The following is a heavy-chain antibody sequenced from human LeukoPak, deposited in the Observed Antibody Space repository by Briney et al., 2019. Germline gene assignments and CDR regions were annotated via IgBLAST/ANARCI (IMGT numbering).Heavy chain of an antibody. CDR1: GFTFSSYW. CDR2: IKQDGSEK. J-gene: IGHJ4*02. Sequence: GGSLRLSCAASGFTFSSYWMSWVRQAPGKGLEWVANIKQDGSEKYYVDSVKGRFTISRDNAKNSLYLRMNSLRAEDTAVYYCAREDYDSSGYYPDYWGQGTLVTVSS. D-gene: IGHD3-22*01. V-gene: IGHV3-7*03. CDR3: AREDYDSSGYYPDY.